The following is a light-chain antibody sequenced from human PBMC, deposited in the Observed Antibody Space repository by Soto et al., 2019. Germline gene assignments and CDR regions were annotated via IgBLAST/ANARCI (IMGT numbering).Light chain of an antibody. V-gene: IGLV2-23*02. CDR1: SSDIGRYDL. Sequence: QSALTQPASVSGSPGQSITISCIGTSSDIGRYDLVSWYQQHPGKAPKVVIYEVSKRPSGVSTRFSGSKSANTASLTISGLQAEDEADYYCCSCGALAFGGWTKVTVL. CDR2: EVS. J-gene: IGLJ2*01. CDR3: CSCGALA.